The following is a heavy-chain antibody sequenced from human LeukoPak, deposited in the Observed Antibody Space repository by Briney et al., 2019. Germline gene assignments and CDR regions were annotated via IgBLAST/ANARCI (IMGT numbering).Heavy chain of an antibody. CDR1: GFTFSSYA. D-gene: IGHD2-2*01. Sequence: GGSLRLSCAASGFTFSSYAMSWVRQAPGKGLEWVSAISGSGGSTYYADSVKGRFTISRDNSKNTLYLQMNSLSDADTAVYYCANDEGDIVVVQDSKPPYCYYYYYMDVWGKGTMVTVSS. CDR3: ANDEGDIVVVQDSKPPYCYYYYYMDV. J-gene: IGHJ6*03. CDR2: ISGSGGST. V-gene: IGHV3-23*01.